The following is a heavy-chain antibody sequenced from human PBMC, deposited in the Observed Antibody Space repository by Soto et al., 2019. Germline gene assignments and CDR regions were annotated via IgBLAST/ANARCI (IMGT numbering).Heavy chain of an antibody. Sequence: EVQLVESGGGLVQPGGSLRLSCAASGFTFSSYDMHWVRQATGKGLEWVSAIGTAGDTYYPGSVKGRFTISRENAKNSLYLQMNSLRAGDTAVYYCARGTFLDGDYVDYWGQGTLVTVSS. CDR1: GFTFSSYD. CDR2: IGTAGDT. CDR3: ARGTFLDGDYVDY. D-gene: IGHD3-3*02. V-gene: IGHV3-13*04. J-gene: IGHJ4*02.